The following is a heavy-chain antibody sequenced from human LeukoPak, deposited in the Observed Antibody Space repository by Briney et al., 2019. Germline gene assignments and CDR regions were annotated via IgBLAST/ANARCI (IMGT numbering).Heavy chain of an antibody. CDR3: ARGGCSSASCAFDY. Sequence: GGSLRLSCAASGFTFSSYAMHWVRQAPGKGLEWVAVISYDGSNKYYADSVKGRFTISRDNSKNTLYLQMNSLRAEDTAVYYCARGGCSSASCAFDYWGQGTLVTVSS. D-gene: IGHD2-2*01. V-gene: IGHV3-30-3*01. J-gene: IGHJ4*02. CDR1: GFTFSSYA. CDR2: ISYDGSNK.